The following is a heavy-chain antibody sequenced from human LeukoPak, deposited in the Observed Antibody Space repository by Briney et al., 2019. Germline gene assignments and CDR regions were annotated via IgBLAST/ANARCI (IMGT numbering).Heavy chain of an antibody. V-gene: IGHV3-30-3*01. CDR2: ISYDGSNK. D-gene: IGHD2-2*02. CDR1: GFTFSSYA. CDR3: ARGGYCSSTSCYRYFDY. J-gene: IGHJ4*02. Sequence: PGGSLRLSCAASGFTFSSYAMHWGRQAPGQGLEWVAVISYDGSNKYYADSVKGRFTISRDKSKNTLYLQMNSLRAEDTAVYYCARGGYCSSTSCYRYFDYWGQGTLVTVSS.